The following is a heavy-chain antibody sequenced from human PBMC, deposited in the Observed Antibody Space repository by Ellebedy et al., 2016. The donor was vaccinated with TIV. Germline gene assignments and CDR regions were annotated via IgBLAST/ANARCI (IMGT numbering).Heavy chain of an antibody. J-gene: IGHJ4*02. CDR3: ARDETDALDY. Sequence: GGSLRLXXTASGITFSNYAVSWVRQTADMRLEWVAAVSGSGGNTFSATSVRGRFIVSRDNSKSTVYLQMNSLRDEDTAVYYCARDETDALDYWGQGTLVTVSS. CDR2: VSGSGGNT. V-gene: IGHV3-23*01. CDR1: GITFSNYA.